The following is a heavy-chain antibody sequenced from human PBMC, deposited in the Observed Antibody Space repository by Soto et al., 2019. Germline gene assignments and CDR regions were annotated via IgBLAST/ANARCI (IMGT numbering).Heavy chain of an antibody. CDR2: IKHSGST. Sequence: QVQLQQWGAGLLKPSETLSLTCAVYGGSFSGYYWSWIRQPPGKGLEWIGEIKHSGSTNYNPSLKSRVTISVDTSKNQFSLNLSSVTAADTAVYYCGRQGTVTGTSPILGYWGQGTLVTVSS. CDR3: GRQGTVTGTSPILGY. CDR1: GGSFSGYY. J-gene: IGHJ4*02. D-gene: IGHD6-19*01. V-gene: IGHV4-34*02.